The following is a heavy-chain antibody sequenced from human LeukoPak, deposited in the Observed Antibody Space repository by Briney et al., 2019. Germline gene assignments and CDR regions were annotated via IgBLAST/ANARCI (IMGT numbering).Heavy chain of an antibody. CDR3: AREDRNAFDI. CDR1: GYTLTELS. CDR2: FDPEDGET. Sequence: ASVKVSCKVSGYTLTELSMHWVRQAPGKGLEWMGGFDPEDGETIYAQKFQGRVTMTEDTSTDTAYMELRGLRSDDTAVYFCAREDRNAFDIWGQGTTITVSS. J-gene: IGHJ3*02. V-gene: IGHV1-24*01. D-gene: IGHD1-14*01.